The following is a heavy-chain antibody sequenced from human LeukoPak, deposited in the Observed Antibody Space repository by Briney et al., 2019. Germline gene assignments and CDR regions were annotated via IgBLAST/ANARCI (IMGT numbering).Heavy chain of an antibody. J-gene: IGHJ3*02. CDR2: IYYSGST. CDR3: ARVPYSYSGLLDAFDI. CDR1: GGSISSYY. V-gene: IGHV4-59*12. D-gene: IGHD5-18*01. Sequence: SETLSLTCTVSGGSISSYYWSWIRQPPGKGLEWIGYIYYSGSTNYNPSLKSRVTISVDRSKNQFSLKLSSVTAADTAVYYCARVPYSYSGLLDAFDIWGQGTMVTVSS.